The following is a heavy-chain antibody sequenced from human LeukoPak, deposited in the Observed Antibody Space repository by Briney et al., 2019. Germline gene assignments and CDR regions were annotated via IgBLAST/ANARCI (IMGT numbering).Heavy chain of an antibody. J-gene: IGHJ6*03. CDR2: IIPIFGTA. Sequence: SVKVSCKASGGTFSSYAISWVRQAPGQGLEWMGGIIPIFGTANYAQKFQGRVTITADESTSTAYMELSSLRSEDTAVYYCASLGFSVVPAAMSYYYYMDVWGKGTTVTVSS. CDR1: GGTFSSYA. CDR3: ASLGFSVVPAAMSYYYYMDV. D-gene: IGHD2-2*01. V-gene: IGHV1-69*13.